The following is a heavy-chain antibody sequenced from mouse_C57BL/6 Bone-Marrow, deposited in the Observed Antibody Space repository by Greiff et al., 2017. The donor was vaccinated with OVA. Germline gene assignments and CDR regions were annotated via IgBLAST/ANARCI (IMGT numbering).Heavy chain of an antibody. J-gene: IGHJ3*01. V-gene: IGHV10-1*01. D-gene: IGHD1-1*01. CDR2: IRSKSNNYAT. CDR1: GFSFNTYA. Sequence: EVQVVESGGGLVQPKGSLKLSCAASGFSFNTYAMNWVRQAPGKGLEWVARIRSKSNNYATYYADSVKDRFTISRDDSESMLYLQMNNLKTEDTAIYYCVRDYYDGPFAYWGQGTLVTVSA. CDR3: VRDYYDGPFAY.